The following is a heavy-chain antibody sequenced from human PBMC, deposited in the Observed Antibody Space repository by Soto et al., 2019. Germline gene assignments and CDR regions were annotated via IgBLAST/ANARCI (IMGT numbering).Heavy chain of an antibody. D-gene: IGHD3-10*01. Sequence: HVQLVQSGTEVKKPGASVRVSCLVSGYPFTTYYIHWVRQAPGQGLEWMGWIDPRSGGTVYARKFQGRVTMSRDTSISTVYMALSGLTSDDTALYYGATYDYGIFTYWGQGRLVSVSS. CDR1: GYPFTTYY. J-gene: IGHJ4*02. CDR3: ATYDYGIFTY. V-gene: IGHV1-2*02. CDR2: IDPRSGGT.